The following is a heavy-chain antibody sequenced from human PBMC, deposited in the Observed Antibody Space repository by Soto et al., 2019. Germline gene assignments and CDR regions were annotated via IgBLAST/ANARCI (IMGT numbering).Heavy chain of an antibody. CDR3: ARHNYDSSGSYHYYFGMDV. J-gene: IGHJ6*02. D-gene: IGHD3-22*01. Sequence: SETLSLTCAVYGGSCGSFSGYYWSWIRQPPGKGLEWIGEINHSGSTNYNPSLKSRVTISVDTSKNQFSLKLSSVTAADTAVYYCARHNYDSSGSYHYYFGMDVWVQGTTVT. CDR1: GGSCGSFSGYY. V-gene: IGHV4-34*01. CDR2: INHSGST.